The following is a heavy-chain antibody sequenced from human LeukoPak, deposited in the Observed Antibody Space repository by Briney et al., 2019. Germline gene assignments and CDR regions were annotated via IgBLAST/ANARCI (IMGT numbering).Heavy chain of an antibody. CDR1: GFTVTSNY. Sequence: RTGGSLRLSCAASGFTVTSNYMSWARQAPGKGLEWVSAISGSGGSTYYADSVKGRFTISRDNSKNTLYLQMNSLRAEDTAVYYCAKDGGSWLLSTDPFDYWGQGTLVTVSS. CDR3: AKDGGSWLLSTDPFDY. J-gene: IGHJ4*02. CDR2: ISGSGGST. D-gene: IGHD3-9*01. V-gene: IGHV3-23*01.